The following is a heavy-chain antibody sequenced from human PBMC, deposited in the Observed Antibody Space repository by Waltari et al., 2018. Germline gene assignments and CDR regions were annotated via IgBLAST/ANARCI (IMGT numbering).Heavy chain of an antibody. J-gene: IGHJ4*02. CDR3: ARSRKSRPRYFDY. CDR2: IKQDGSFK. Sequence: EVQLVESGGGLVQPGGSLRLSCAASGFTFSTHWMSWVRQAPGKGLEWVANIKQDGSFKDYVDSVKGRFTISRDNAKNSVYLQMNSLGVEDTAVYYCARSRKSRPRYFDYWGQGTLVTVSS. CDR1: GFTFSTHW. V-gene: IGHV3-7*01.